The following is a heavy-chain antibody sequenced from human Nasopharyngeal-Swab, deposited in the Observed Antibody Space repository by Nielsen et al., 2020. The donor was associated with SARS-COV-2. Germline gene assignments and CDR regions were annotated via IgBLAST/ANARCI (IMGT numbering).Heavy chain of an antibody. V-gene: IGHV4-59*01. CDR1: GGSISSYY. CDR2: NYYSGST. J-gene: IGHJ3*02. Sequence: SETLSLTCTVSGGSISSYYWSWIRQPPGKGLEWIGYNYYSGSTNYNPSLKSRVTISVDTSKNQFSLKLSSVTAADTAVYHCARLGVVGATDIWGQGTMVTVSS. D-gene: IGHD1-26*01. CDR3: ARLGVVGATDI.